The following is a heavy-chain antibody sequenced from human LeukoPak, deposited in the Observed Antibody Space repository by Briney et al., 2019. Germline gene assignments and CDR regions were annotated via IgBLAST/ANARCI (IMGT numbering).Heavy chain of an antibody. J-gene: IGHJ4*02. CDR2: ISYDGDNQ. CDR1: GFTFSSYG. V-gene: IGHV3-30*18. Sequence: GGSLRLSCAVSGFTFSSYGMHWVRQAPGKGLEWVAVISYDGDNQYYADSVKGRFTISRDNSKNTLYLQMNSLRVEDTAVYYCAKGHGLSGLRRYYFDYWGQGTLVTVSS. D-gene: IGHD3-10*01. CDR3: AKGHGLSGLRRYYFDY.